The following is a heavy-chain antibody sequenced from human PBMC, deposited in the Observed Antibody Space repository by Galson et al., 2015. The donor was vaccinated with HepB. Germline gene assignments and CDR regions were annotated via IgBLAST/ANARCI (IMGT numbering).Heavy chain of an antibody. CDR2: ISGSGGST. V-gene: IGHV3-23*01. Sequence: SLRLSCAASGFTFSSYAMSWVRRAPGKGLEWVSAISGSGGSTYYADSVKGRFTISRDNSRNMIYLQMNRLRVEDTAVYCGARAPAGANGHFDYWGQGTLVTVSS. D-gene: IGHD2-8*01. CDR3: ARAPAGANGHFDY. CDR1: GFTFSSYA. J-gene: IGHJ4*02.